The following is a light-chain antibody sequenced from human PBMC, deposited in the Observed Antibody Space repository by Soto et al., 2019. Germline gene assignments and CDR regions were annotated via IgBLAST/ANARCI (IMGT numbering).Light chain of an antibody. V-gene: IGKV1-5*03. CDR3: QQYNSYPWT. Sequence: DIQMTQSPSTLSASVGDRVTITCRASQSISSWLAWYQQKPGKAPKLLICEASSLESGVPSRFSGSGSGTEFTLTISSLQPDDFATYYCQQYNSYPWTFGPGTKVEIK. CDR2: EAS. CDR1: QSISSW. J-gene: IGKJ1*01.